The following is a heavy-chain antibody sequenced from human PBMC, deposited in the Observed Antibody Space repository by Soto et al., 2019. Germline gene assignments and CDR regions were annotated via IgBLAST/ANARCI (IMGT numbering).Heavy chain of an antibody. CDR2: IYHSGIT. Sequence: SETLSLTCAVSGGSISSSNWWSWVRQPPGKWLEWVGEIYHSGITNYNPSLKSHYTLSVDKSKNQFSMNMSSVTASDTAVYDWARVGVGCRSTSCYYWFDSWGQGTLVTVSS. CDR1: GGSISSSNW. D-gene: IGHD2-2*01. V-gene: IGHV4-4*02. J-gene: IGHJ5*01. CDR3: ARVGVGCRSTSCYYWFDS.